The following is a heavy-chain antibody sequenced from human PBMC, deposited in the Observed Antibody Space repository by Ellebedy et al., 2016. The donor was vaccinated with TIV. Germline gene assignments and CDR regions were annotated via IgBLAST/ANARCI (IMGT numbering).Heavy chain of an antibody. CDR2: INSDGSTT. J-gene: IGHJ4*02. D-gene: IGHD5-12*01. CDR1: GFTFRNDW. Sequence: GESLKLSXAASGFTFRNDWMHWVRQAPGKGLAWVSRINSDGSTTNYADSVKGRFTISRDNAKNTLYLQMNSLRAEDTAVYYCAKGRSSSPIVATNYWGQGTLVTVSS. V-gene: IGHV3-74*01. CDR3: AKGRSSSPIVATNY.